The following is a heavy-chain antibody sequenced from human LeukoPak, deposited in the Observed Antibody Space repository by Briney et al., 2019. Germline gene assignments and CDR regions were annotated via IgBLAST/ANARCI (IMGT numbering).Heavy chain of an antibody. Sequence: GGSLRLSCAASGFTVSSNYMTWVRQAPGKGLEWVAFIRYDGSNKYYADSVKGRFTISRDNSKNTLYLQMNSLRAEDTAVYYCAKALWFGELSEFDYWGQGTLVTVSS. J-gene: IGHJ4*02. V-gene: IGHV3-30*02. CDR3: AKALWFGELSEFDY. CDR2: IRYDGSNK. CDR1: GFTVSSNY. D-gene: IGHD3-10*01.